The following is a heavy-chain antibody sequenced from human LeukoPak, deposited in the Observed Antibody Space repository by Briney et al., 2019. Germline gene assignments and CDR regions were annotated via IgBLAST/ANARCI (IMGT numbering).Heavy chain of an antibody. D-gene: IGHD3-22*01. J-gene: IGHJ4*02. CDR1: GYTFTGYY. V-gene: IGHV1-2*02. CDR3: ASGGYHYDSSGYYRFDH. Sequence: ASVKVSCKASGYTFTGYYMHWVRQAPGQGLEWMGWINPNSGGTNYAQKFQGRVTMTRDTSIGTAYMDLSRLKSDDTAVYYCASGGYHYDSSGYYRFDHWGQGTLVTVSS. CDR2: INPNSGGT.